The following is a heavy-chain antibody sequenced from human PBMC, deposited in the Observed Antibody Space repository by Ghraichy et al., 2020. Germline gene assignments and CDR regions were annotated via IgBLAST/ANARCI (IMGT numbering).Heavy chain of an antibody. Sequence: SETLSLTCTVSGGSISSSNHYWGWIRQPPGKGLEWIANIYYSGSTYYKSSLKSRVTISVDTSKNQFSLKLSSVTAADTAVYYCARRVISSGYYGAFDIWGQGTMVTVSS. J-gene: IGHJ3*02. V-gene: IGHV4-39*01. D-gene: IGHD3-22*01. CDR2: IYYSGST. CDR1: GGSISSSNHY. CDR3: ARRVISSGYYGAFDI.